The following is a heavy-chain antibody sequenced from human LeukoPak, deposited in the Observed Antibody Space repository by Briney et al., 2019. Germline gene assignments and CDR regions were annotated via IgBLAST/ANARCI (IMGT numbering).Heavy chain of an antibody. D-gene: IGHD3-10*01. J-gene: IGHJ4*02. CDR2: LSYDGSNE. Sequence: GSLRLSCAASGFPFSSYGMHWVRQAPGKGLEWVAVLSYDGSNEYYADSVKGRFTISRDNSKNTLYLQMNSLRVEDTAVYYCAGSWFYRDYFEYWGQGTLVTVSS. CDR1: GFPFSSYG. CDR3: AGSWFYRDYFEY. V-gene: IGHV3-30*03.